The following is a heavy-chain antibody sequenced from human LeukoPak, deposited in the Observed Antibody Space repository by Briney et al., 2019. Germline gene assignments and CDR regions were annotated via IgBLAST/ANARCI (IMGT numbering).Heavy chain of an antibody. V-gene: IGHV3-23*01. CDR2: ITDSGGYT. D-gene: IGHD2-8*01. Sequence: GGSLRLSCAASGFTFSSYAMSWVRQAPGKGLEWVSAITDSGGYTYYADSVRGRFTISRDNSKNTLYVQMNSLRVEDTAVYYCAEEAPYSEQMVYVDNWGQGTLVTVSS. J-gene: IGHJ4*02. CDR1: GFTFSSYA. CDR3: AEEAPYSEQMVYVDN.